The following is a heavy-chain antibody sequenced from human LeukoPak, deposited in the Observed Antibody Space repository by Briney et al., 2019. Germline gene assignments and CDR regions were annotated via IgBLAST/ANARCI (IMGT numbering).Heavy chain of an antibody. Sequence: PGGSLRLSCAASGFTFSSHWMTWVRQAPGQWLEWVANMNEDGSVKNYVVSVKGRFTISRDNAKNSLYLQMDSLRAEDTAVYYCTVDGGYNRFDPWGQGTLVTVPS. CDR1: GFTFSSHW. CDR3: TVDGGYNRFDP. J-gene: IGHJ5*02. CDR2: MNEDGSVK. V-gene: IGHV3-7*04. D-gene: IGHD3-16*01.